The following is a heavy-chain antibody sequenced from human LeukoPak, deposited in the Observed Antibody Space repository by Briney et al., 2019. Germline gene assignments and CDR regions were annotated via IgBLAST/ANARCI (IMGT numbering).Heavy chain of an antibody. Sequence: SETLSLTCTVSGGSISSGSYYWSWIRQPAGKGLEWIGRIYTSGSTNYNPSLKSRVTISVDTSKNQFSLKLSSVTAADTAVYYCARDSHDEFDYWGQGTLVTVSS. CDR3: ARDSHDEFDY. J-gene: IGHJ4*02. CDR2: IYTSGST. CDR1: GGSISSGSYY. V-gene: IGHV4-61*02.